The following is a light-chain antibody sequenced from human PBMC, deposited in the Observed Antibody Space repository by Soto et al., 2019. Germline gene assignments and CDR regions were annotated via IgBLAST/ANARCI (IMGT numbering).Light chain of an antibody. CDR1: QNVYTW. Sequence: DIQMTQSPSTLSASVGDRVTISCRASQNVYTWLAWYQQKPGKAPKFLIYKASILESGVPSRFSGNGSGTEFTLTINSLQPEDFATYYCQQYSRLYTFGQGTKLEIK. CDR2: KAS. J-gene: IGKJ2*01. V-gene: IGKV1-5*03. CDR3: QQYSRLYT.